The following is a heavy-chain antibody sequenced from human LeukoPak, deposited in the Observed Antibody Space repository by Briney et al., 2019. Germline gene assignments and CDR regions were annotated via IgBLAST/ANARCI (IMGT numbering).Heavy chain of an antibody. Sequence: PGGSLRLSCAASGFTFAPYWMTWVRQAPGKGLEYVATMNRDGSEKYYVDSVKGRFTISRDNSKNSLYLQMDSQRAEDTAVYYCARGIEEWLYLYYWGQGALVTVAS. CDR3: ARGIEEWLYLYY. D-gene: IGHD3-3*01. CDR2: MNRDGSEK. J-gene: IGHJ4*02. V-gene: IGHV3-7*04. CDR1: GFTFAPYW.